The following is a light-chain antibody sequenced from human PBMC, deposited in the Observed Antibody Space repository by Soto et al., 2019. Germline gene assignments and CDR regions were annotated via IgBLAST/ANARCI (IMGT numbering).Light chain of an antibody. V-gene: IGKV1-33*01. CDR2: GAS. Sequence: DIQMTQSPSSLSASVGDRVTITCGASQTINSFLNWYQQKPGNAPKLLIDGASNLQSGVPSRFSGSGSGTDFTFTISRLQAEDIATYYCQQYETLPTFGQGTRLEIK. CDR1: QTINSF. CDR3: QQYETLPT. J-gene: IGKJ5*01.